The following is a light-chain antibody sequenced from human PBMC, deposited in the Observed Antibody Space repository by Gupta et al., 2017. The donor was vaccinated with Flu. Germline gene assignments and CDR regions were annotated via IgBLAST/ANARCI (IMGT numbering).Light chain of an antibody. Sequence: TISCTDTSSRFGSQNLVSWYQQLPGKAPKLLLFAVTTPPSSVSSLFSCSRSYNTSSLTISGLQTEDEADYYFSSSTISTSSLLFGGGTRLTVL. J-gene: IGLJ2*01. CDR3: SSSTISTSSLL. CDR2: AVT. V-gene: IGLV2-14*02. CDR1: SSRFGSQNL.